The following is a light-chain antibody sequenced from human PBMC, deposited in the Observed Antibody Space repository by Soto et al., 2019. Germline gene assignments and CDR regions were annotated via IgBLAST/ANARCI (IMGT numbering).Light chain of an antibody. CDR1: QTIGYH. CDR3: QQTYTTPRT. Sequence: DIQMTQSPSSLSASVGDRVTITCRASQTIGYHLNWYQQRPGRAPKVLVYAASRVHCGVPSRFSGSGSGTQFTLTISSLQPEEFATYYCQQTYTTPRTFGQGTKV. J-gene: IGKJ1*01. CDR2: AAS. V-gene: IGKV1-39*01.